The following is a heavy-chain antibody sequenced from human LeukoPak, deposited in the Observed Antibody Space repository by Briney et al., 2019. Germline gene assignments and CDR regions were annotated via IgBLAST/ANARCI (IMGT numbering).Heavy chain of an antibody. J-gene: IGHJ6*03. CDR2: INPNSGGT. V-gene: IGHV1-2*02. CDR1: GYTFTGYY. CDR3: ARAGRFLEWAYYYYYMDV. D-gene: IGHD3-3*01. Sequence: ASVKVSCKASGYTFTGYYMHWVRQAPGQGLEWMGWINPNSGGTNYAQKFQGRVTMTRDTSISAAYMELSRLRSDDTAVYYCARAGRFLEWAYYYYYMDVWGKGTTVTVSS.